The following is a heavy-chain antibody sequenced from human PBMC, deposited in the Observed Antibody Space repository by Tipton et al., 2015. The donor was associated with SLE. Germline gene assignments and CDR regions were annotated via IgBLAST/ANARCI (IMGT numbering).Heavy chain of an antibody. Sequence: TLSLTCAVYGGSFSGYYWSWIRQPPGKGLEWIGSSSYSGSTSYNPSLKSRVTIALDTSKNQFSLRLSSVTAADTAVYYCVSYDRSGYQFDYWGQGTLVTVSS. CDR2: SSYSGST. V-gene: IGHV4-34*07. CDR1: GGSFSGYY. D-gene: IGHD3-22*01. J-gene: IGHJ4*02. CDR3: VSYDRSGYQFDY.